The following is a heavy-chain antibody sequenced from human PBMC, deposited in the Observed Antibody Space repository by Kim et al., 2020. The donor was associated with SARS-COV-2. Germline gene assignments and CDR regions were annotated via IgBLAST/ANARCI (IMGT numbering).Heavy chain of an antibody. CDR2: IYPGDSDT. V-gene: IGHV5-51*07. CDR3: ARLRDGYNEADAFDI. J-gene: IGHJ3*02. D-gene: IGHD5-12*01. CDR1: GYSFTSYW. Sequence: GESLKISCKGSGYSFTSYWIGWVHQMPGKGLEWMGIIYPGDSDTRYSPSFQGQVTISADKSISTAYLQWSSLKASDTAMYYCARLRDGYNEADAFDIWGQGTMVTVSS.